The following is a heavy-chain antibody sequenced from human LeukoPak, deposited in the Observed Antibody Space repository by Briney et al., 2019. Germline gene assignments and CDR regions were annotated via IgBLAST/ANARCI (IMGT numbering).Heavy chain of an antibody. CDR2: INPNSGGT. V-gene: IGHV1-2*02. D-gene: IGHD6-6*01. J-gene: IGHJ4*02. CDR3: ARTYSSSAHFDY. Sequence: GASVKVSCKASGYTFTSYDINWVRQATGQGLEWMGWINPNSGGTHYAQKFQGRVTMTRDTSISTAYMELSRLRSDDTAVYYCARTYSSSAHFDYWGQGTLVTVSS. CDR1: GYTFTSYD.